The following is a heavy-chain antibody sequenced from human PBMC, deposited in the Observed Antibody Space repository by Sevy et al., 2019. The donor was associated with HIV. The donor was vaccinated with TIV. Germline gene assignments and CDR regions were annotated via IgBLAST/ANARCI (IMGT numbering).Heavy chain of an antibody. CDR3: TTVGATIRDDAFDI. Sequence: GGSLRLSCAASGFTFSNAWMSWVRQAPGKGLEWVGRIKSKTDGGTTDYAAPVKGRITISRDDSKNTLYLQMNSLKTEDTAVYYCTTVGATIRDDAFDIWGQGTMVTVSS. CDR2: IKSKTDGGTT. CDR1: GFTFSNAW. J-gene: IGHJ3*02. V-gene: IGHV3-15*01. D-gene: IGHD1-26*01.